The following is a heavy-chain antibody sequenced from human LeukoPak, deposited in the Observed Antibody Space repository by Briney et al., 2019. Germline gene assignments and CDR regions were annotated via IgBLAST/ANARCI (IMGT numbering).Heavy chain of an antibody. CDR2: ISAYNGHT. J-gene: IGHJ1*01. CDR1: GYTFTSYG. CDR3: ARAAATVAGTRYFQH. Sequence: ASVKVSCKASGYTFTSYGIIWVRQAPGQGLEWMGWISAYNGHTKYAQKFQGRVTMTTDTSTSTAYMELGSLTSDDTAVYYCARAAATVAGTRYFQHWGQGTLVTVSS. V-gene: IGHV1-18*01. D-gene: IGHD6-19*01.